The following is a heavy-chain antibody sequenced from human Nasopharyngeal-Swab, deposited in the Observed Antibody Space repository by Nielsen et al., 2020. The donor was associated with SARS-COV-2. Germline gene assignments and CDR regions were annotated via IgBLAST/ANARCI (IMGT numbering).Heavy chain of an antibody. Sequence: ASVKVSCKASGYTFTGYYMHWVRQAPGQGPEWLGWINANNGNPIYAPGFTGRFVFSVDTSVNTAYLQISSLKTEDTAVYYCARASGDPALLDSWGQGTLVTVSS. CDR1: GYTFTGYY. CDR3: ARASGDPALLDS. CDR2: INANNGNP. J-gene: IGHJ4*02. D-gene: IGHD5-18*01. V-gene: IGHV7-4-1*02.